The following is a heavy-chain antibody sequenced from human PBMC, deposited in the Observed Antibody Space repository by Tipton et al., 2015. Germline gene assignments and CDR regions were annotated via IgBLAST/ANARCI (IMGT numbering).Heavy chain of an antibody. D-gene: IGHD3-9*01. CDR2: ISDSGKTI. CDR1: GFILSSYG. Sequence: SLRLSCAASGFILSSYGMNWVRQAPGKGLEWISYISDSGKTIYYADTVMGRFTISRDNAKNSLYLHMNSLRDEDTAVYYCARQDDYDPSTGFRNYGMDVWGQGTTVAVSS. J-gene: IGHJ6*02. CDR3: ARQDDYDPSTGFRNYGMDV. V-gene: IGHV3-48*02.